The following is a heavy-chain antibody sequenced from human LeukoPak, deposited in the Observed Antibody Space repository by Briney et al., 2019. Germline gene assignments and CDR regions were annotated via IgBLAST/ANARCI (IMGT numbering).Heavy chain of an antibody. CDR1: GGSISSYY. CDR2: IYNSGST. Sequence: SETLSLTCTVSGGSISSYYWSWFRQPAGKGLEGIGRIYNSGSTNYNPSLKGRVTMSVATSKNQSSLHLSSVTAADTAVYYCARSAFLVAAPGLYYFDYWGQGTLGAVSS. CDR3: ARSAFLVAAPGLYYFDY. J-gene: IGHJ4*02. V-gene: IGHV4-4*07. D-gene: IGHD6-13*01.